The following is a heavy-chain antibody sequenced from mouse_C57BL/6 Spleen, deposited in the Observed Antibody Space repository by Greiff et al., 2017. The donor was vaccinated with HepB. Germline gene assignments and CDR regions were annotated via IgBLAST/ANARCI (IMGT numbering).Heavy chain of an antibody. CDR1: GYTFTSYW. V-gene: IGHV1-64*01. J-gene: IGHJ2*01. D-gene: IGHD1-1*01. Sequence: VQLQQPGAELVKPGASVKLSCKASGYTFTSYWMHWVKQRPGQGLEWIGMIHPNSGSTNYNEKFKSKATLTVDKSSSTAYMQLSSLTSEDSAVYYCARPSRTTVGCYFDYWGQGTTLTVSS. CDR3: ARPSRTTVGCYFDY. CDR2: IHPNSGST.